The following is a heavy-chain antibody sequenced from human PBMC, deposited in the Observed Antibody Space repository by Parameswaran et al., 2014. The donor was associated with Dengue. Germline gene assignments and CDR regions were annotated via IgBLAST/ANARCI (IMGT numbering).Heavy chain of an antibody. CDR3: ARDVNYGSGSYGY. D-gene: IGHD3-10*01. V-gene: IGHV4-59*13. Sequence: RWIRQPQEGLEWIGYIYYSGSTNYNPSLKSRVTISVDTSKNQFSLKLSSVTAADTAVYYCARDVNYGSGSYGYWGQGTLVTVSS. J-gene: IGHJ4*02. CDR2: IYYSGST.